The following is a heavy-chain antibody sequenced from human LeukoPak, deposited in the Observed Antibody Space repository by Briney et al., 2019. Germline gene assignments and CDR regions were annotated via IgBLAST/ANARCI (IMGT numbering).Heavy chain of an antibody. CDR3: ARDRWDGDYVPDY. D-gene: IGHD4-17*01. CDR1: GFTFSNYG. CDR2: IRYDARNI. J-gene: IGHJ4*02. V-gene: IGHV3-30*02. Sequence: GGSLRLSCAATGFTFSNYGMHWVRQAPGKGLEWVAFIRYDARNIYYADSVKGRFIISRDNSKNTLYLQMNSLRAEDTAVYYCARDRWDGDYVPDYWGQGTLVTVSS.